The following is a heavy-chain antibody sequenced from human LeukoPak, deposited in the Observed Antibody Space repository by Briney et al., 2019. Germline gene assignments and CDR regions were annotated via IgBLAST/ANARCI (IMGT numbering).Heavy chain of an antibody. V-gene: IGHV3-21*01. J-gene: IGHJ4*02. D-gene: IGHD3-22*01. CDR1: GFTFSSYS. Sequence: PGGSLRLSCAASGFTFSSYSMNWVRQAPGKGLEWVSSISSSSSYIYYADSVKGRFTISRDNAKNSLYLQMNSLRAEDTAVYYCARTGYHDSSGYYETNDYWGQGTLVTVSS. CDR3: ARTGYHDSSGYYETNDY. CDR2: ISSSSSYI.